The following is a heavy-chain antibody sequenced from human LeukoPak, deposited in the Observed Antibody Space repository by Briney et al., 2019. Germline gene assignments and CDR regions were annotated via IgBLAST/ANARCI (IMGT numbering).Heavy chain of an antibody. D-gene: IGHD6-19*01. V-gene: IGHV1-18*01. Sequence: GASVKVSCKASGYTFTSYGISWVRQAPGQGLEWMGWISAYNGNTNYAQKLQGRVTMTTDTSTSTAYMELRSLRSDDTAVYYCARSEFYPKPVAGTGYYYYYGMDVWGQGTTVTVSS. CDR3: ARSEFYPKPVAGTGYYYYYGMDV. CDR1: GYTFTSYG. J-gene: IGHJ6*02. CDR2: ISAYNGNT.